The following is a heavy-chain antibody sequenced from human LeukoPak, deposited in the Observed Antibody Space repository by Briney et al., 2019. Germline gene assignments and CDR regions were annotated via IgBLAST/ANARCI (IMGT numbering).Heavy chain of an antibody. CDR2: ISAYNGNT. V-gene: IGHV1-18*01. J-gene: IGHJ5*02. CDR3: ARDLEVQGVIMFDP. Sequence: GASVKVSCKASGYTFTSYGISWVRQAPGQGHEWMGWISAYNGNTNYAQKLQGRVTMTTDTSTSTAYMELRSLRSDDTAVYYCARDLEVQGVIMFDPWGQGTLVTVSS. CDR1: GYTFTSYG. D-gene: IGHD3-10*01.